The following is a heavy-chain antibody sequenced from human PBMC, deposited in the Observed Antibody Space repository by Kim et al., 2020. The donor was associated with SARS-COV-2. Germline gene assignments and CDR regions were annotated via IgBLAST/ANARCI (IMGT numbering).Heavy chain of an antibody. CDR2: ISYDGSNK. D-gene: IGHD1-7*01. V-gene: IGHV3-30*03. CDR3: TCYTWGITGTIP. CDR1: GFTFSSYG. J-gene: IGHJ5*02. Sequence: GGSLRLSCAASGFTFSSYGMHWVRQAPGKGLEWVAVISYDGSNKYYADSVKGRFTISRDNSKNTLYLQMNSLRAEDTAVYYCTCYTWGITGTIPWGQGTLVTVSS.